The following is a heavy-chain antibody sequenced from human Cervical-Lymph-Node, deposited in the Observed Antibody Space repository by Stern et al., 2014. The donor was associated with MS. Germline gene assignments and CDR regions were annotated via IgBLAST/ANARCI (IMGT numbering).Heavy chain of an antibody. CDR3: ARDLSSVMDV. CDR2: VTHSGHT. D-gene: IGHD6-6*01. CDR1: GGSVRNSNYY. J-gene: IGHJ6*02. V-gene: IGHV4-39*01. Sequence: QLQLQESGPGLVKPSETLSVTCSVSGGSVRNSNYYWAWIRQPPGKGLEWIGSVTHSGHTFNSPSLQSRVHMSVETSQNRVSLRLLSVTAADTAVYFCARDLSSVMDVWGQGTTVTVSS.